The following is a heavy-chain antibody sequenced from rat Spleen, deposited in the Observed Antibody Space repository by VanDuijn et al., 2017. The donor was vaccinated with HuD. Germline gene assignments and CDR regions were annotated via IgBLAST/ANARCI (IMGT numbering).Heavy chain of an antibody. CDR3: ATQSIIRVPLFDY. J-gene: IGHJ2*01. V-gene: IGHV5-25*01. Sequence: EVQLVESGGGLVQPGRSLKLSCAASGFTFSNYYMAWVRQAPKKGLEWVATISTSGSRTYYRDSVKGRFTISRDNAKSTLYLQMDSLRSEDTATYYCATQSIIRVPLFDYWGQGVMVTVSS. D-gene: IGHD4-3*01. CDR1: GFTFSNYY. CDR2: ISTSGSRT.